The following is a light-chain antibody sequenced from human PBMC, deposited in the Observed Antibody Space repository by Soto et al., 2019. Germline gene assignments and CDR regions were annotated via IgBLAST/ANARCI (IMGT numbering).Light chain of an antibody. Sequence: QSVLTQPASVSGSPGQSITISCTGASTDVDGYDYVSWYQQHPGQAPKLMIYDVNNRPSGVSYRFSGSKSGDTASLTICGLQAEDGADYYCSSYTSSAPFYVFGTGTKLTVL. CDR2: DVN. J-gene: IGLJ1*01. CDR1: STDVDGYDY. V-gene: IGLV2-14*03. CDR3: SSYTSSAPFYV.